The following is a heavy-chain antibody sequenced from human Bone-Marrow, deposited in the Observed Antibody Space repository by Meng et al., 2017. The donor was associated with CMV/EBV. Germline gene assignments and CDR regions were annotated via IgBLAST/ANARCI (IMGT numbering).Heavy chain of an antibody. CDR2: INHSGST. D-gene: IGHD2/OR15-2a*01. CDR1: GGSFSCYY. CDR3: AQRIYIDSYYFDS. V-gene: IGHV4-34*01. J-gene: IGHJ4*02. Sequence: VPLRRWGAGRLKPSDTLSLTCAGYGGSFSCYYWSWSRQPPGKGLEWIGEINHSGSTNCNPSLKSRVTISVDTSKNQFSLKLNSVIAADTAVYYCAQRIYIDSYYFDSWGQGTLVTVSS.